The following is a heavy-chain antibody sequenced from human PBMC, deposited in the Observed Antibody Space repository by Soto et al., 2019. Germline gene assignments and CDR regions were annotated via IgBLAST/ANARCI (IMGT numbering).Heavy chain of an antibody. CDR3: ARESPGTMIVVS. Sequence: TLSLTCAGSGGSISSGGYSWSWIRQPPGKGLEWIGYIYHSGSTYYNPSLKSRVTISVDRSKNQFSLKLSSVTAADTAVYYCARESPGTMIVVSWGQGTLVTVSS. V-gene: IGHV4-30-2*01. D-gene: IGHD3-22*01. CDR1: GGSISSGGYS. CDR2: IYHSGST. J-gene: IGHJ4*02.